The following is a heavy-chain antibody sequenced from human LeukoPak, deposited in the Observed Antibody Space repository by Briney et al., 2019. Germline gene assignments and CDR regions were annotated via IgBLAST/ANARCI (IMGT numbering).Heavy chain of an antibody. J-gene: IGHJ4*02. CDR2: IYAGGST. Sequence: GGSLRLSCAVSGFTVSSSYMTWVRQAPGKGLEWVSLIYAGGSTYYSDYVKGRFTISRGNSKNTLYLQMNSLRAEDTAVYYCARRNSGSYDYWGQGTLVTVSS. CDR1: GFTVSSSY. V-gene: IGHV3-53*01. CDR3: ARRNSGSYDY. D-gene: IGHD1-26*01.